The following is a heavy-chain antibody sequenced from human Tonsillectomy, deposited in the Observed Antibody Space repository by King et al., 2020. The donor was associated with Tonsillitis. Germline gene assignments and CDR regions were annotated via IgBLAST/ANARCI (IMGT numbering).Heavy chain of an antibody. CDR1: GFTFSSYS. CDR3: ARVMADCSSTSCYAGAYYYYGMDV. V-gene: IGHV3-21*01. Sequence: VQLVESGGGLVKPGGSLRLSCAASGFTFSSYSMNWVRQAPGKGLEWVSSISSSSSYIYYADSVKGRFTISRDNAKNSLYLQMYSLRAEDTAVYYCARVMADCSSTSCYAGAYYYYGMDVWGQGTTVTVSS. J-gene: IGHJ6*02. CDR2: ISSSSSYI. D-gene: IGHD2-2*01.